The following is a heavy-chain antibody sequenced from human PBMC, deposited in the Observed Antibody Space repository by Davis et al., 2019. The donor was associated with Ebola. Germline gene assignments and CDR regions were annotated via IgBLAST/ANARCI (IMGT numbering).Heavy chain of an antibody. CDR2: IKQDGSEK. D-gene: IGHD3-16*02. CDR3: AKDVGADVWGSYRYWYFDL. V-gene: IGHV3-7*03. CDR1: GFSFDTHW. J-gene: IGHJ2*01. Sequence: PGGSLRLSCVDSGFSFDTHWMNWVRQAPGKGLEWVANIKQDGSEKNYVDSVRGRFIISRDNAKNSLYLQMNSLRAEDTAVYYCAKDVGADVWGSYRYWYFDLWGRGTLVTVSS.